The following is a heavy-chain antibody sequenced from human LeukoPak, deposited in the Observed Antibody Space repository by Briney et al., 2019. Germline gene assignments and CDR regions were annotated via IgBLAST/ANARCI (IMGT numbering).Heavy chain of an antibody. CDR1: GFTFSNYE. D-gene: IGHD3-10*01. V-gene: IGHV3-48*03. Sequence: GGSLRLSCAASGFTFSNYEMNWVRQAPGKGLEWVSYISSSGAASYYADSVKGRFSISRDNAKNSLFLQMNSLRAEDTALYYCAIQPILLSSFPWGQGTLVTVSS. CDR3: AIQPILLSSFP. CDR2: ISSSGAAS. J-gene: IGHJ5*02.